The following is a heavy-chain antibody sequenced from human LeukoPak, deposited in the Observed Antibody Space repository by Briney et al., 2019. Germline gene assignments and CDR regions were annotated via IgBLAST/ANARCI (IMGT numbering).Heavy chain of an antibody. J-gene: IGHJ4*02. V-gene: IGHV1-18*01. D-gene: IGHD5-18*01. CDR1: GYTFTSYG. CDR3: ARDDSYVDTAMGDFDY. CDR2: TSAYNGNT. Sequence: GASVKVSCKASGYTFTSYGISWVRQAPGQGLEWMGWTSAYNGNTNYAQKLQGRVTMTTDTSTSTAYMELRSLRSDDTAVYYCARDDSYVDTAMGDFDYWGQGTLVTVSS.